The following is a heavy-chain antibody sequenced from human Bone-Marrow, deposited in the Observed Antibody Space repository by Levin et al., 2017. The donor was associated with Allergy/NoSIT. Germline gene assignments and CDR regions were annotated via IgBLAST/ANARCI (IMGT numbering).Heavy chain of an antibody. Sequence: ASVKVSCKASGFTFTTYGLTWVRQAPGRGLEWMGWVSAYSGNTNYALNLQDRVTMTTDTATNTAYMELSSLRSDDTAIYYWARGHFPYYYYGMEVWGQGTTVVVSS. V-gene: IGHV1-18*01. CDR2: VSAYSGNT. CDR3: ARGHFPYYYYGMEV. CDR1: GFTFTTYG. J-gene: IGHJ6*02.